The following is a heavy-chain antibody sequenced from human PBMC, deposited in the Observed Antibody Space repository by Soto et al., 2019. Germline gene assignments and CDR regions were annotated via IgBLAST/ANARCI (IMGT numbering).Heavy chain of an antibody. CDR2: INPNSGGT. CDR3: ARDLTGDPNY. Sequence: QVQLVQSGAEVKKLGASVNVSCEASGYTFTGSSIHWVRQAPGQGLEWMGYINPNSGGTIFAQKFQGRVTMTRDTSISTAYMELSRVASDDTAVYYCARDLTGDPNYWGQGTLVTVSS. V-gene: IGHV1-2*02. CDR1: GYTFTGSS. J-gene: IGHJ4*02. D-gene: IGHD7-27*01.